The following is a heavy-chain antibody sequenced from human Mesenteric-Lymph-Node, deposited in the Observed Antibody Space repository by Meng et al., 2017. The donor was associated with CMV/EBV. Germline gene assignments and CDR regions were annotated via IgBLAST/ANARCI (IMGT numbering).Heavy chain of an antibody. CDR2: ISGSGGST. J-gene: IGHJ6*02. CDR3: ANQVGTSSGMDV. V-gene: IGHV3-23*01. Sequence: ESLKISCAASGFTFSSYAMSWVRQAPGKGLEWVSAISGSGGSTYYADSVKGRFTISRDNSKNTLYLQMNSLRAEDTAVYYCANQVGTSSGMDVWGQGTTVTVSS. CDR1: GFTFSSYA. D-gene: IGHD2-2*01.